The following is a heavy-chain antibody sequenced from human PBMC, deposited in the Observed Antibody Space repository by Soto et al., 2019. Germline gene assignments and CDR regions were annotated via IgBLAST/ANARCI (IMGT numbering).Heavy chain of an antibody. CDR1: GDSISSGGYY. V-gene: IGHV4-31*03. CDR2: IYYSGST. D-gene: IGHD5-18*01. Sequence: QVQLQESGPGLVKPSQTLSLTCTVSGDSISSGGYYWSWIRQHPGKGLEWIGYIYYSGSTYYNPSLKSRVTISVDTSKNQFSLKLSSVTAADTAVYYCARALVDTAMGQSGYFDYWGQGTLVTVSS. J-gene: IGHJ4*02. CDR3: ARALVDTAMGQSGYFDY.